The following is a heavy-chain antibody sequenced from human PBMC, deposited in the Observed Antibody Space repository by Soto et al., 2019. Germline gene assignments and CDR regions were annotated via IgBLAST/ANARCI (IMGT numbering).Heavy chain of an antibody. V-gene: IGHV4-4*02. CDR3: ARASTSWGYFDY. J-gene: IGHJ4*02. Sequence: PSETLSLTCTVSGGSISSDYWSWVRQPPGKGLEWIGEIYHSGSTNYNPSLKSRVTISVDKSKNQFSLKLSSVTAADTAVYYCARASTSWGYFDYWGQGTLVTVSS. CDR2: IYHSGST. D-gene: IGHD2-2*01. CDR1: GGSISSDY.